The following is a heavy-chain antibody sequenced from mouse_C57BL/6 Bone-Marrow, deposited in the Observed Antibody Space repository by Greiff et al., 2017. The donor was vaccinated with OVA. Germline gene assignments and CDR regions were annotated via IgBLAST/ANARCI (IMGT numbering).Heavy chain of an antibody. CDR2: ISSGGSYT. J-gene: IGHJ3*01. CDR3: ARQVYYDYDPFAY. Sequence: EVMLVESGGDLVKPGGSLKLSCAASGFTFSSYGMSWVRQTPDKRLEWVATISSGGSYTYYPDSVKGRFTFSRDNAKNTLYLQMSSLKSEDTAMYYSARQVYYDYDPFAYWGQGTLVTVSA. V-gene: IGHV5-6*01. D-gene: IGHD2-4*01. CDR1: GFTFSSYG.